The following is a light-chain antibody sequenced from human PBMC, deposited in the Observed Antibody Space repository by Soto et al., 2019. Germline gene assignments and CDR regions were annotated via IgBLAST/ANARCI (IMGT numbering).Light chain of an antibody. CDR1: QSVSSN. Sequence: EIVLTQSPGTLSLSPGERATLSCMASQSVSSNLAWYQQKPGQAPRLLIYGASTRATGLPARFSGSGSGTDFTLTISSLQSEDFAVYYCQQYNTWPPITFGQGTRLEIK. V-gene: IGKV3-15*01. CDR2: GAS. J-gene: IGKJ5*01. CDR3: QQYNTWPPIT.